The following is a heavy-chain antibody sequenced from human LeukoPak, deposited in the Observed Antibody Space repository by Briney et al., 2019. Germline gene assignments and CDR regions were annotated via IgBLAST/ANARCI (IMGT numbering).Heavy chain of an antibody. CDR1: GFTFSSYG. D-gene: IGHD4-17*01. CDR3: ARLRDTVTSASDY. CDR2: ISSSGGYI. J-gene: IGHJ4*02. V-gene: IGHV3-21*01. Sequence: GGSLRLSCAASGFTFSSYGMHWVRQAPGKGLEWVSTISSSGGYIYYADSVKGRFTISRDTAKNSLYLQMNSLRVEDTAVYNCARLRDTVTSASDYWGQGTLVTVSS.